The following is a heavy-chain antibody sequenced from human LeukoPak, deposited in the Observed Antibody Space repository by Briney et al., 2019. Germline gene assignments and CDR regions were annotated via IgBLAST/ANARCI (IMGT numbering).Heavy chain of an antibody. CDR2: ISYDGSNK. Sequence: PGRSLRLSCAASGFTFSSYAMHWVRQAPGKGLEWVAVISYDGSNKYYADSVKGRFTISRDNSKNTLYLQMNSLRAEDTAVYYCARDGPSRHNASGWRGYYYYGMDVWGQGTTVTVSS. CDR1: GFTFSSYA. V-gene: IGHV3-30-3*01. J-gene: IGHJ6*02. CDR3: ARDGPSRHNASGWRGYYYYGMDV. D-gene: IGHD6-19*01.